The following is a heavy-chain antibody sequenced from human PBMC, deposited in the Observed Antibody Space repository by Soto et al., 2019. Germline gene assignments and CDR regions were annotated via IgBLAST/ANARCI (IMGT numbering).Heavy chain of an antibody. CDR1: GFPFSSYS. CDR3: APHGYSNYVTLDY. V-gene: IGHV3-48*02. D-gene: IGHD4-4*01. Sequence: PGGSLRLSCAASGFPFSSYSMNWVRQAPGKGLEWVSYISSSSSTIYYADPVKGRFTISRDNAKNSLYLQMNSLRDEDTAVYYGAPHGYSNYVTLDYWGQGTLVTVSS. CDR2: ISSSSSTI. J-gene: IGHJ4*02.